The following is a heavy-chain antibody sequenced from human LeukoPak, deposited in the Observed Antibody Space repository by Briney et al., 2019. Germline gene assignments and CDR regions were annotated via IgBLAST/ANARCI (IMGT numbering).Heavy chain of an antibody. CDR1: GYTFTGYY. Sequence: GASVKVSCKASGYTFTGYYMHWVRQAPGQGLEWMGWINPNSGGTNYAQKFQGRVTMTRDTSISTAYMELSRLRSDDTAVYYCARMHLGDYYYYGMDVWGPGTTVTVSS. V-gene: IGHV1-2*02. CDR3: ARMHLGDYYYYGMDV. CDR2: INPNSGGT. D-gene: IGHD3-16*01. J-gene: IGHJ6*02.